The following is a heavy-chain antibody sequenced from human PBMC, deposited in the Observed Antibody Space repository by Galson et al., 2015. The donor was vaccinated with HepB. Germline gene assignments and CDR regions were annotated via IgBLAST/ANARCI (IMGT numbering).Heavy chain of an antibody. CDR3: AAVVGWNDFGWFDP. D-gene: IGHD1-1*01. CDR1: GFTFTSSA. V-gene: IGHV1-58*02. J-gene: IGHJ5*02. Sequence: SVKVSCKASGFTFTSSAMQWVRQARGQRLEWIGWIVVGSGNTNYAQKFQERVTITRDMSTSTAYMELSSLRSEDTAVYYCAAVVGWNDFGWFDPWGQGTLVTVSS. CDR2: IVVGSGNT.